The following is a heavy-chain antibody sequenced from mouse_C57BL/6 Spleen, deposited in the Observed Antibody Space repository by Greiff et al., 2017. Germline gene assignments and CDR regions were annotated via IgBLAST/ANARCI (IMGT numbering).Heavy chain of an antibody. CDR3: TRETGTDFDY. V-gene: IGHV1-15*01. CDR1: GYTFTDYE. CDR2: IDPETGGT. D-gene: IGHD4-1*01. Sequence: VQLHQSGAELVRPGASVTLSCKASGYTFTDYEMHWVKQTPVHGLEWIGAIDPETGGTAYNQKFKGKAILTADQASSTAYMELRSLTAEDSAVYYCTRETGTDFDYWGQGTTLTVSS. J-gene: IGHJ2*01.